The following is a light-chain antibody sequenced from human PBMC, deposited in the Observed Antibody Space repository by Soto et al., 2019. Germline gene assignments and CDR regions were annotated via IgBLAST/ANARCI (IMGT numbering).Light chain of an antibody. CDR1: QSVSSY. J-gene: IGKJ5*01. CDR3: QQRGSWPPT. CDR2: DTS. Sequence: EIVLTQSPATLSLSPGERATLSCRASQSVSSYLAWYQQKLGRAPRLLIHDTSNRATGVPARFSGSGSGTDFTLTISSLEPEDFGVYYCQQRGSWPPTFGQGTRLEIK. V-gene: IGKV3-11*01.